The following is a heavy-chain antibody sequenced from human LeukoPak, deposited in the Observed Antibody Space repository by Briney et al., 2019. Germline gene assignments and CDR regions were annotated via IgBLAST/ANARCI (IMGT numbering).Heavy chain of an antibody. J-gene: IGHJ4*02. CDR1: GFTFDDYA. V-gene: IGHV3-9*01. D-gene: IGHD1-7*01. Sequence: GGSLRLSCAASGFTFDDYAMHWVRQAPGKGLEWVSGITWNSDDMGYADSVRGRFTISRDNAKNSLYLQMHSLRAEDTAFYYCARARGNSYFDDWGQGTLVTVSS. CDR2: ITWNSDDM. CDR3: ARARGNSYFDD.